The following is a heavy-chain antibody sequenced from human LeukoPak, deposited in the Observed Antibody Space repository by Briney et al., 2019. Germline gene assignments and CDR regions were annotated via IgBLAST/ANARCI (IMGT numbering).Heavy chain of an antibody. CDR2: IWYDGSNK. CDR3: AREMHYGDYLYYFDY. V-gene: IGHV3-33*08. Sequence: GGSLRLSCAASAFTFSNYWMNWVRQAPGKGLEWVAVIWYDGSNKYYADSVKGRFTISRDNSKNTLYLQMNSLRAEDTAVYYCAREMHYGDYLYYFDYWGQGTLVTVSS. J-gene: IGHJ4*02. D-gene: IGHD4-17*01. CDR1: AFTFSNYW.